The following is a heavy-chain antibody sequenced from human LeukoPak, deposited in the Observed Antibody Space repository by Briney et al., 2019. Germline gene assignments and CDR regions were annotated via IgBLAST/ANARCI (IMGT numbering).Heavy chain of an antibody. J-gene: IGHJ4*02. CDR3: ARDRAARLDY. CDR1: GFTFSSYG. CDR2: IWYDGSNK. D-gene: IGHD6-6*01. V-gene: IGHV3-33*01. Sequence: GGSLRLSCAASGFTFSSYGMPWVRQAPGKGLEWVAVIWYDGSNKYYADSVKGRFTISRDNSMNTLYLQMNSLSAEDTAVYYCARDRAARLDYWGQGTLVTVSS.